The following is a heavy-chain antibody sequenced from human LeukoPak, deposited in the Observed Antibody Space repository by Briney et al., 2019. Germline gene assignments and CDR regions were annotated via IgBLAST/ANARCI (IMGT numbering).Heavy chain of an antibody. CDR3: AKDPNRGGLSNYGYEWSY. D-gene: IGHD5-18*01. CDR2: IRHDGSNK. Sequence: PGGSLRLSCAASGFTFSSYGMHWVRQAPGKGLEWVAFIRHDGSNKYYADSVKGRFTISRDNSKNTLYLQMNSLSAEDTAVYYCAKDPNRGGLSNYGYEWSYWGQGTLVTVSS. V-gene: IGHV3-30*02. J-gene: IGHJ4*02. CDR1: GFTFSSYG.